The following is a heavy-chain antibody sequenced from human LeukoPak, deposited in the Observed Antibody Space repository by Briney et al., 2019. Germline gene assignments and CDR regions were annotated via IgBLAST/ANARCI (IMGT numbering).Heavy chain of an antibody. V-gene: IGHV4-61*02. CDR2: LYGSGTT. Sequence: PSQTLSLTCTVSGGSISSGSYYWSWIPPPAGMGLVWVGRLYGSGTTNYNPSLSSRVTISVDTSKHQFSLKLSSVTAADTAVYCCAREGGSYSSGFFDYWGQGTLVTVSS. CDR3: AREGGSYSSGFFDY. CDR1: GGSISSGSYY. D-gene: IGHD6-19*01. J-gene: IGHJ4*02.